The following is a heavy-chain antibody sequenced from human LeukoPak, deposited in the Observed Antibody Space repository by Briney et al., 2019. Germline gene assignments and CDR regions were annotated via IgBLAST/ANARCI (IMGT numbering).Heavy chain of an antibody. V-gene: IGHV3-7*03. J-gene: IGHJ4*02. CDR3: ARVREYSSSFGY. Sequence: GGFLRLSCAASGFTFSTYWMSWVRQAPGKGLEWVANIKQDGKGKYYVDSVKGRFTISRDNAKNSLYLQINSLRAEDTAVYYCARVREYSSSFGYWGQGTLVTVSS. D-gene: IGHD6-6*01. CDR1: GFTFSTYW. CDR2: IKQDGKGK.